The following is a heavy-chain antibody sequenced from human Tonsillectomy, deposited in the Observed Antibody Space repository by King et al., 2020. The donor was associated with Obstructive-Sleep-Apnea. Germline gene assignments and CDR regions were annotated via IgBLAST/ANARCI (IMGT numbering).Heavy chain of an antibody. CDR3: AKDLGGYEPMGY. D-gene: IGHD5-12*01. Sequence: VQLVESGGGLVQPGGSLRLSCAASGFTFSSYAMSWVRQGPGKGLEWVSVISDCGGSAYYADSVKGRFTISRDNSKKKLYLQMNSLRAEDTAVYYCAKDLGGYEPMGYWGQGTLVTVSS. CDR2: ISDCGGSA. J-gene: IGHJ4*02. CDR1: GFTFSSYA. V-gene: IGHV3-23*04.